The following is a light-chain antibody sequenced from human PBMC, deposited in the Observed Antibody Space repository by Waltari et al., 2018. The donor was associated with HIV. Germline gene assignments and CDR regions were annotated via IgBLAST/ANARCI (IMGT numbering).Light chain of an antibody. CDR2: GVN. V-gene: IGLV2-11*01. J-gene: IGLJ2*01. CDR1: ISDVGGNKY. CDR3: YSYAGTSVL. Sequence: QSALTQPRSVSGSPGQSVSISCTGIISDVGGNKYVSWYQQYPGKAPKLILSGVNNRPSGVPDRFSGSKSGNTASLTISGLQAGDEADYFCYSYAGTSVLFGGGTKLTVL.